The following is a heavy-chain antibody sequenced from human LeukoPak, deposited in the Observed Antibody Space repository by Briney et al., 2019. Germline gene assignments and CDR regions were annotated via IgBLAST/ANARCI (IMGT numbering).Heavy chain of an antibody. J-gene: IGHJ5*02. D-gene: IGHD2-21*02. CDR2: FDPEDGET. CDR3: ATEAYCGGDCYSYNWFDP. Sequence: ASVKVSCKVSGYTLTELSMHWVRQAPGKGLEWMGGFDPEDGETIYAQKFQGRVTMTEDTSTDTAYMELSSLRSEDTAVYYCATEAYCGGDCYSYNWFDPRGQGTLVTVSS. CDR1: GYTLTELS. V-gene: IGHV1-24*01.